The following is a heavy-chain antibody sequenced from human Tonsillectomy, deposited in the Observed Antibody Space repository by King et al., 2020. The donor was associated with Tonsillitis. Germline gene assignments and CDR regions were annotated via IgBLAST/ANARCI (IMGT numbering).Heavy chain of an antibody. V-gene: IGHV5-10-1*03. Sequence: QLVQSGAEVKKPGESLRLSCKGSGYNFTSYWISWVRQMPGKGLEWVGRIDPSDSYTNYSPSFQGHVTISADKSISTAYLQWSSLKASDTAMYYCARARYCSGGSCYAVKYFDYWGQGTLVTVSS. D-gene: IGHD2-15*01. CDR3: ARARYCSGGSCYAVKYFDY. J-gene: IGHJ4*02. CDR1: GYNFTSYW. CDR2: IDPSDSYT.